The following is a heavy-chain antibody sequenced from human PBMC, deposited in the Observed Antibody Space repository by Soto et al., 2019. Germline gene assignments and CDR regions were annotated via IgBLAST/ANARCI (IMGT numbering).Heavy chain of an antibody. J-gene: IGHJ4*02. CDR3: AKMEGMDPWAYSFDY. CDR1: GFTFSDFA. CDR2: IYGGGNGP. D-gene: IGHD2-2*03. Sequence: EVQVLESGGGLVQPGGSLRLSCAATGFTFSDFAMSWVRQGPGQGLELVSRIYGGGNGPHYADSVTGRVTISRDNSKNPLHLQMNSLRAEDTAVYYCAKMEGMDPWAYSFDYWGQGTLVTVSS. V-gene: IGHV3-23*01.